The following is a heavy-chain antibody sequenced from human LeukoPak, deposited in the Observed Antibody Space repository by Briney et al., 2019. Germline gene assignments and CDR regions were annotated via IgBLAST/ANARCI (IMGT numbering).Heavy chain of an antibody. CDR2: KYYRGNT. V-gene: IGHV4-39*01. J-gene: IGHJ5*02. Sequence: SETLSLTCSLSGHTIVGSGFYWAWIRQPPGKGLEWLGRKYYRGNTHYNPSVEGRVSISADTSKNEISLRLTSVTAADTAVYYCARQHNVWLQRAPKDRFDLGGPGTLVTVHS. CDR3: ARQHNVWLQRAPKDRFDL. CDR1: GHTIVGSGFY. D-gene: IGHD5-18*01.